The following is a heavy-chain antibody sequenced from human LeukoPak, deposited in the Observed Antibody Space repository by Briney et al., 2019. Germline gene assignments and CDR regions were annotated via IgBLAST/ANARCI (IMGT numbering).Heavy chain of an antibody. J-gene: IGHJ4*02. CDR3: ARLSTVTNFDY. Sequence: GGSLRLSCAASGFTFSSYEMNWVRQAPGKGLEWVSYISSSGSTIYYADSVKGRFTISRDNAKNSLYLQMNSLRAEDTAVYYCARLSTVTNFDYWGQGTLVTVSS. CDR1: GFTFSSYE. CDR2: ISSSGSTI. V-gene: IGHV3-48*03. D-gene: IGHD4-17*01.